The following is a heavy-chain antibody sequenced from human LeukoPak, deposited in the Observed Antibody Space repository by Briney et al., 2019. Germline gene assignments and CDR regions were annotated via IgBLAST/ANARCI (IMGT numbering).Heavy chain of an antibody. CDR3: ARGGNSSWDY. CDR1: GFVFSNYW. D-gene: IGHD5-24*01. V-gene: IGHV3-7*04. J-gene: IGHJ4*02. CDR2: IKPDGTEK. Sequence: GGSLRLSCAASGFVFSNYWMSWVRQAPGKGLEWVANIKPDGTEKYXVDSLKGRFTISRDNAKNSLYLQMNSLRVEDTAVYYCARGGNSSWDYWGQGALVTVSS.